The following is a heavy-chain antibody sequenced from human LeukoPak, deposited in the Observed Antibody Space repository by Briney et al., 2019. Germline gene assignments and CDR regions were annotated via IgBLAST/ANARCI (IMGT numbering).Heavy chain of an antibody. CDR3: ARDETLRYCSSTSCKYYYYGMEV. CDR2: IYSGGST. Sequence: GGSLRLSCAASSITFDTYDMSWVRQAPGKGLEWVSVIYSGGSTYYSDCVEGRWTISRDNSKNTLYLQINSLSAEDTAVYYCARDETLRYCSSTSCKYYYYGMEVWGQGTTVTVSS. J-gene: IGHJ6*02. D-gene: IGHD2-2*01. CDR1: SITFDTYD. V-gene: IGHV3-66*01.